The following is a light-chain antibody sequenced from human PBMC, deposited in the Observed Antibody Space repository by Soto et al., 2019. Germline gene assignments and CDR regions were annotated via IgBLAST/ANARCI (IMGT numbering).Light chain of an antibody. CDR2: VGTGGIVG. J-gene: IGLJ3*02. V-gene: IGLV9-49*01. CDR3: GADHGSGSNCVLKGV. CDR1: SGYSNNK. Sequence: QPVLTQPPSASASLGASVTLTCTLSSGYSNNKVDWYQQRPGKGPRFVMRVGTGGIVGSKGDGIPDRFSVLGSGLNRYLTIKNIQEEDESDYHCGADHGSGSNCVLKGVFGGGTKLTVL.